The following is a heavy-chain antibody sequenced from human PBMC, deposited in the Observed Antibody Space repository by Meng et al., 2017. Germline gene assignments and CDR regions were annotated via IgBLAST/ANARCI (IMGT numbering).Heavy chain of an antibody. CDR3: ARESSGGKNWFDP. Sequence: QVQLQRWCAGLLKPSETLSLTCAVYGGSFSGYYWSWIRQPPGKGLEWIGEINHSGSTNYNPSLKSRVTISVDTSKNQFSLKLSSVTAADTAVYYCARESSGGKNWFDPWGQGTLVTVSS. CDR1: GGSFSGYY. V-gene: IGHV4-34*01. D-gene: IGHD2-15*01. J-gene: IGHJ5*02. CDR2: INHSGST.